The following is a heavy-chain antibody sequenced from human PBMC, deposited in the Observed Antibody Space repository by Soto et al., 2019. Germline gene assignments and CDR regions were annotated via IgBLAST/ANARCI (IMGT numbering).Heavy chain of an antibody. CDR3: ARAPRGNYGYPSYFXY. D-gene: IGHD3-10*01. CDR1: GGSISSSSYY. Sequence: PSETLSLTCTVSGGSISSSSYYWGWIRQPPGKGLEWIGYIYYSGSTNYNPSLKSRVTISVDTSKNQFSLKLSSVTAADTAVYYCARAPRGNYGYPSYFXYWGQGTLVXVSS. CDR2: IYYSGST. J-gene: IGHJ4*02. V-gene: IGHV4-61*05.